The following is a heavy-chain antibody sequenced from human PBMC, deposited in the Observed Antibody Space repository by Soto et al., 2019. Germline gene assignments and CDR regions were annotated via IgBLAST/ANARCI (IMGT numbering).Heavy chain of an antibody. J-gene: IGHJ4*02. D-gene: IGHD6-19*01. CDR2: IYNSGST. CDR3: ARGSSDSGWYDY. CDR1: GGSISSGSYY. V-gene: IGHV4-31*03. Sequence: SETLSLTCTVSGGSISSGSYYWSWIRQHPGKGLEWIGYIYNSGSTYYNPSLKSRVTISLDTSKNQFSLRLSSVTAADTAVYYCARGSSDSGWYDYWGQGTLVTVSS.